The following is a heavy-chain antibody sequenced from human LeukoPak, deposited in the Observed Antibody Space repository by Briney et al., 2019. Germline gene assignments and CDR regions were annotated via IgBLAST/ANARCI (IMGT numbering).Heavy chain of an antibody. CDR1: GFTFSSYS. J-gene: IGHJ4*02. Sequence: PGGSLRLSCAASGFTFSSYSMNWVRQAPGKGLEWVSSISSSSSYIYYADSVKGRFTISRDNAKNSLYLQMNSLRAEDTAVYYCASAISYGLDLFDYWGQGTLVTVSS. CDR3: ASAISYGLDLFDY. D-gene: IGHD5-18*01. V-gene: IGHV3-21*01. CDR2: ISSSSSYI.